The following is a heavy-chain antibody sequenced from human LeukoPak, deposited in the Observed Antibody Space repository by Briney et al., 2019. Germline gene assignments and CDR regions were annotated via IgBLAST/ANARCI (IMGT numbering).Heavy chain of an antibody. CDR2: IWYDGSNK. D-gene: IGHD3/OR15-3a*01. V-gene: IGHV3-33*06. CDR3: AKDVSIFGPYWYFDL. J-gene: IGHJ2*01. Sequence: PGRSLRLSCAASGFTFSSYGMHWVRQAPGKGLEWVAVIWYDGSNKYYADSVKGRFTISRDNSKNTLYLQMNSLRAEDTAVYYCAKDVSIFGPYWYFDLWGRGTLVTVSS. CDR1: GFTFSSYG.